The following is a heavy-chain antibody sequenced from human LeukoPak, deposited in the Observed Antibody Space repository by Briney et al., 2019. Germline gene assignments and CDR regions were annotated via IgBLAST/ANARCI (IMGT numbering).Heavy chain of an antibody. CDR1: GGTFSSYA. Sequence: SVKVSCKASGGTFSSYAISWGRQAPGQGLEWMGGIIPIFGTANYAQKFQGRVTITADESTSTAYMELSSLRSEDTAVYYCARGPRPVVPAASSYYFDYWGQGTLVTVSS. D-gene: IGHD2-2*01. CDR3: ARGPRPVVPAASSYYFDY. CDR2: IIPIFGTA. J-gene: IGHJ4*02. V-gene: IGHV1-69*13.